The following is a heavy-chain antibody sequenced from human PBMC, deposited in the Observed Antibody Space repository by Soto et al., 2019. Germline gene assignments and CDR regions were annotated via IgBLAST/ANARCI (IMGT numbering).Heavy chain of an antibody. J-gene: IGHJ3*02. D-gene: IGHD3-22*01. Sequence: LKISCKGSGYSFTSYWISWVRQMPGKGLEWMGRIDPSDSYTNYSPSFQGHVTISADKSISTAYLQWSSLKASDTAMYYCACRYYYDSSGYYSSFAFDIWGQGTMVTVSS. V-gene: IGHV5-10-1*01. CDR2: IDPSDSYT. CDR1: GYSFTSYW. CDR3: ACRYYYDSSGYYSSFAFDI.